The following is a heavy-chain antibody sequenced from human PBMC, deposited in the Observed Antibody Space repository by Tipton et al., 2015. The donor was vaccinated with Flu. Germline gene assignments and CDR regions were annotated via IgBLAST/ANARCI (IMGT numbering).Heavy chain of an antibody. CDR1: GFTFASHV. V-gene: IGHV3-33*06. CDR2: TGYDGSQT. CDR3: AKDFGAGSPVWGWFDS. J-gene: IGHJ5*01. Sequence: SLRLSCVASGFTFASHVMYWVRQAPGKGLQWVAVTGYDGSQTTYVDSVKGRFSISRDNSKNTLFLQMNDLRAEDTAVYYCAKDFGAGSPVWGWFDSWGLGTLVTVSS. D-gene: IGHD3-10*01.